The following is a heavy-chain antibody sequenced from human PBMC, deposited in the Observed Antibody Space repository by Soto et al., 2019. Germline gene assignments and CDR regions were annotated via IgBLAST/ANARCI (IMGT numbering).Heavy chain of an antibody. J-gene: IGHJ6*02. CDR3: ARTAAAGKYYYGMDV. V-gene: IGHV5-51*01. Sequence: LGESLKISCKGSGYSFTSYWIGWVRQMPGKGLESMGIIYPGDSDTRYGPSFQGQVTISADKSISTAYLQWSSLKASDTAMYYCARTAAAGKYYYGMDVWGQGTTVTVSS. CDR2: IYPGDSDT. CDR1: GYSFTSYW. D-gene: IGHD6-13*01.